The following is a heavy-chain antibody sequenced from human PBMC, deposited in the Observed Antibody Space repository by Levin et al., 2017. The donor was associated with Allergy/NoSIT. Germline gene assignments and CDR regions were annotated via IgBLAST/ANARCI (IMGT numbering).Heavy chain of an antibody. CDR1: GFTFEIYG. CDR3: ARGVYDF. J-gene: IGHJ4*02. Sequence: LSLTCAASGFTFEIYGMNWVRQAPGKRLEWVSHISRSGSPTYYADPVRGRFTISRDDAKKSVYLHMSSLRVEDTAVYYCARGVYDFWGQGALVTVSS. V-gene: IGHV3-48*03. CDR2: ISRSGSPT. D-gene: IGHD2-8*02.